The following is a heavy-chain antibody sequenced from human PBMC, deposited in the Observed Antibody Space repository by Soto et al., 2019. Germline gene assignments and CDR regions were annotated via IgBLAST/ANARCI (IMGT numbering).Heavy chain of an antibody. D-gene: IGHD2-15*01. Sequence: QLQLQESGPGLVKPSETLSLTCTVSGGSISSSSYYWGWIRQPPGKGLEWIGSIYYSGSTYYNPSLKTRSPISVDTSTTQFSLKLSSVTAADTAVYYCARHTPAISISDHWGQGTLVTVSS. V-gene: IGHV4-39*01. J-gene: IGHJ4*02. CDR1: GGSISSSSYY. CDR2: IYYSGST. CDR3: ARHTPAISISDH.